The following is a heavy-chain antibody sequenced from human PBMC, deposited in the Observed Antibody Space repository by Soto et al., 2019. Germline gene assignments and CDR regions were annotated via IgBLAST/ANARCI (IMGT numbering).Heavy chain of an antibody. J-gene: IGHJ4*02. D-gene: IGHD5-12*01. V-gene: IGHV4-59*08. CDR2: IYYSGST. CDR1: GGSISSYY. Sequence: PSETLSLTCTVSGGSISSYYWSWIRQPPGKGLEWIGYIYYSGSTNYNPSIKSRVTITVDTSKNQFSQKLSSVTAADTAVYYCARHASGATPLGGYYFDYWGQGTLVTVSS. CDR3: ARHASGATPLGGYYFDY.